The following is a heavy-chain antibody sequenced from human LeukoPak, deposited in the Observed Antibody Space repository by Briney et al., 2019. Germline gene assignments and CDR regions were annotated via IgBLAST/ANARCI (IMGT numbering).Heavy chain of an antibody. D-gene: IGHD4-17*01. CDR3: ARDRVRDYGGRLNWFDP. J-gene: IGHJ5*02. Sequence: GGSLRLSCAASGFTFSSYSMNWVRQAPGKGLEWVSSISSSSSYIYYADSVKGRFTISRDNAKNSLYLQMNSLRAEDTAVHYCARDRVRDYGGRLNWFDPWGQGTLVTVSS. CDR2: ISSSSSYI. V-gene: IGHV3-21*01. CDR1: GFTFSSYS.